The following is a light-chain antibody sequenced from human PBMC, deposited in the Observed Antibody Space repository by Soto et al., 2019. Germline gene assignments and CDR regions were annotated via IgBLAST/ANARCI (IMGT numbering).Light chain of an antibody. CDR3: AAWDDSLSVWV. Sequence: QSVVTQPPSASGTPGQRVAISCSGSSPNVGRNYVYWYHQVPGTGPKLLIYGNNQRPSGVPDRFSGSKSGTSASLAISGLRSEDEGDYFCAAWDDSLSVWVFGGGTKQTVL. CDR1: SPNVGRNY. J-gene: IGLJ3*02. CDR2: GNN. V-gene: IGLV1-47*01.